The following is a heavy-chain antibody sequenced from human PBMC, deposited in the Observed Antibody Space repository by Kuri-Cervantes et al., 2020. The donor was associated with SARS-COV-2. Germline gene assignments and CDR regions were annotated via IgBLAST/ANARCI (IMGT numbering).Heavy chain of an antibody. D-gene: IGHD3-22*01. CDR3: ARGHRYYDSSGYYYHFDY. J-gene: IGHJ4*02. V-gene: IGHV3-48*03. Sequence: GGSLRLSCAASGFTFSSYEMNWVRQAPGKGLEWVSYISSSGSTIYYADSVRGRFTISRDNAKNSLYLQMNSLRAEDTAVYYCARGHRYYDSSGYYYHFDYWGQGTLATVSS. CDR1: GFTFSSYE. CDR2: ISSSGSTI.